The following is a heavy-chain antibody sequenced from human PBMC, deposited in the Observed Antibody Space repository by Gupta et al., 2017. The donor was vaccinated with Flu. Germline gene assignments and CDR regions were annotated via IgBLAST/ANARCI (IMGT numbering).Heavy chain of an antibody. D-gene: IGHD2-15*01. CDR2: IRFDGTAT. CDR1: GFNFSSHF. Sequence: ELQLVESGGGLVQPGGSLRLSSAASGFNFSSHFMHWVRQAPGKGLVWVSRIRFDGTATSHADSVKGRFTISRDNAKNMLYLQRNSLSPEDTALYYCAREVVNNRLDPWGQGTLVTVSS. CDR3: AREVVNNRLDP. V-gene: IGHV3-74*01. J-gene: IGHJ5*02.